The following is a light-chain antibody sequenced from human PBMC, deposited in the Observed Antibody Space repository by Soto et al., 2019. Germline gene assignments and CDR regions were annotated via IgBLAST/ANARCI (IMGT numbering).Light chain of an antibody. V-gene: IGLV1-40*01. J-gene: IGLJ1*01. CDR1: SSNIGAGYE. Sequence: QSVLMQPPSVSEATGQRVTISCTGSSSNIGAGYEAHWYQQVPGTAPKLLIYENNNRPSGVPDRFSGSKSGTSASLAITGLQAEDEAEYYCQSYDSSLSGYVFGTGTKLTV. CDR3: QSYDSSLSGYV. CDR2: ENN.